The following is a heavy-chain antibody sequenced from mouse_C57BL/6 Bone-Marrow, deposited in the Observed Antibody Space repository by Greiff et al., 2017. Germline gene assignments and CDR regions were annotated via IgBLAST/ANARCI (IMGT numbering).Heavy chain of an antibody. J-gene: IGHJ1*03. V-gene: IGHV5-6*01. CDR3: SRHPVVFDV. D-gene: IGHD1-1*02. Sequence: EVKLLESGGDLVKPGGSLKLSCAASGFTFSSYGMSWVRQTPDKRLEWVATISSGGSYTYYPDSVKGRFTISRDNAKNTLYLQMSSLKSEDTAMYYCSRHPVVFDVWGTGTTVTVSS. CDR1: GFTFSSYG. CDR2: ISSGGSYT.